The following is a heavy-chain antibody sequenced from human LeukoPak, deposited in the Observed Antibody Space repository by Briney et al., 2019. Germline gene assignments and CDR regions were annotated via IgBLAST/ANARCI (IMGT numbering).Heavy chain of an antibody. CDR2: VSGRDDST. J-gene: IGHJ4*02. D-gene: IGHD3-9*01. V-gene: IGHV3-23*01. CDR1: RFTFSNYA. Sequence: PGGSLRLSCAASRFTFSNYAMSWVPRAPGKGLEWVSAVSGRDDSTYYADSVKGRFTISRDTSKNTLYLQMNSLRAEDTAVYYCAKWGDYDILTGYYDSDYWGQGTLVTVSS. CDR3: AKWGDYDILTGYYDSDY.